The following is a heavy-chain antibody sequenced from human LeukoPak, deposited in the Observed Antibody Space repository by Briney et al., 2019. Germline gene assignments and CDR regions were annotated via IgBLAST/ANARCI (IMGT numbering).Heavy chain of an antibody. CDR2: ISSGSSSI. D-gene: IGHD6-6*01. Sequence: PGGSLRLSCAASGFTFSSHEMNWVRQAPGKGLEWVSYISSGSSSIFYADSVKGRFTISRDNAKNSLYLQMNSLRVEDTAVYYCARGGIAARFAYWGQGTLVTVSS. V-gene: IGHV3-48*03. CDR3: ARGGIAARFAY. CDR1: GFTFSSHE. J-gene: IGHJ4*02.